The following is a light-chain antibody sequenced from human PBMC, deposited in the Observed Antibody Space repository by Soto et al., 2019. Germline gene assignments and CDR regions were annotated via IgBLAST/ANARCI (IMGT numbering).Light chain of an antibody. CDR3: KQYGSSPLYT. CDR1: QRVSSSY. J-gene: IGKJ2*01. Sequence: EVVLTQSPGTLSVSPGERATLSCRASQRVSSSYLAWYQQKPGQAPRLLIYGASSRATGIPGRFSGSGSGTDFTLTIIRLEPEDFAVYYCKQYGSSPLYTFGQGTKLEI. CDR2: GAS. V-gene: IGKV3-20*01.